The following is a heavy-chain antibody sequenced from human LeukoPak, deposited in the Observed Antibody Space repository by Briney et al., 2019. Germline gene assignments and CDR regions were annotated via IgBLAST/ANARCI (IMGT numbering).Heavy chain of an antibody. CDR1: GYTLTELS. CDR3: ATDRDYYGSGSLDY. Sequence: ASVKVSCKVSGYTLTELSMHWVRQAPGKGLEGMGGFDPEDGETIYAQKFQGRVTMTEDTSTDTAYMELSSLRSEDTAVYYCATDRDYYGSGSLDYWGQGTLVTVSS. CDR2: FDPEDGET. J-gene: IGHJ4*02. V-gene: IGHV1-24*01. D-gene: IGHD3-10*01.